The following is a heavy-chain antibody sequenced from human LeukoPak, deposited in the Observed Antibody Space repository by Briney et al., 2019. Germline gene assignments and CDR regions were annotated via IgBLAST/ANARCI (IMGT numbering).Heavy chain of an antibody. CDR2: YHHRGST. CDR1: VGPLRGYH. Sequence: PSETLSLTCSVYVGPLRGYHWSWIPQPPGKGLEMDGEYHHRGSTNYNPSLKSPVNISVDPSQNQFSPEPGAVTPPDPAVYYCARGASTIFAVLGRVYYYSYMDVWGKGTTVTVSS. D-gene: IGHD3-3*01. J-gene: IGHJ6*03. V-gene: IGHV4-34*01. CDR3: ARGASTIFAVLGRVYYYSYMDV.